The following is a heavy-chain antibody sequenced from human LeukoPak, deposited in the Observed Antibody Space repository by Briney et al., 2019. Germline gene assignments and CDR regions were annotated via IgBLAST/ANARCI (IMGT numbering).Heavy chain of an antibody. Sequence: SETLSLTCAVYGGSFSGYYWSSIRQPPGKGLEWIGEINHSGSTNYNPSLKSRVTISVDTSKNQFSLKLSSVTAADTAVYYCASLRSPLYYYYYMDVWGKGTTVTASS. CDR2: INHSGST. CDR3: ASLRSPLYYYYYMDV. V-gene: IGHV4-34*01. D-gene: IGHD3-3*01. CDR1: GGSFSGYY. J-gene: IGHJ6*03.